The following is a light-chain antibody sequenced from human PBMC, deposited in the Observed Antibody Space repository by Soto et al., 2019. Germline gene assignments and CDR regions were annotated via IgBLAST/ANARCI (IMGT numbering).Light chain of an antibody. J-gene: IGKJ4*01. V-gene: IGKV3-15*01. CDR3: QYYDNWRLS. Sequence: EIVMTQSPATLSVSPGDRATLSCRASQSVSSIAWYQQKPGQPPRLLIYGASRRATNIPARFSGGGSDTKFTLTISTLQSEDFAVYYCQYYDNWRLSFGGGTTVEIK. CDR2: GAS. CDR1: QSVSS.